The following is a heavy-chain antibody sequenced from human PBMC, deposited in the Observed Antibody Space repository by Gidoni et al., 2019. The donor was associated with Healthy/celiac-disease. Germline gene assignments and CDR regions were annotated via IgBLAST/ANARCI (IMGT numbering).Heavy chain of an antibody. CDR3: ARGGYYYDSSGYHRDAFDI. D-gene: IGHD3-22*01. V-gene: IGHV3-13*01. Sequence: EVQLVESGGGLVQPGGSLRLSCAASGFTFSSYAMHWVRQATGKGLEWVSAIGTAGDTYYPGSVKGRFTISRENAKNSLYLQMNSLRAGDTAVYYCARGGYYYDSSGYHRDAFDIWGQGTMVTVSS. CDR2: IGTAGDT. CDR1: GFTFSSYA. J-gene: IGHJ3*02.